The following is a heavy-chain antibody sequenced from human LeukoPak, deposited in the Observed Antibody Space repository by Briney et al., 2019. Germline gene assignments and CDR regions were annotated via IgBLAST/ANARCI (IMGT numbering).Heavy chain of an antibody. CDR2: INPDGGIT. CDR3: ATGRSGYAY. CDR1: GFTFNNYW. J-gene: IGHJ4*02. D-gene: IGHD5-12*01. Sequence: PGGSLRLSCAASGFTFNNYWMHWVRQVPGKGLVWVSRINPDGGITSYADSVRGRFTISRDNAKNTMSLQMNSLRAEDTAVYYCATGRSGYAYWGQGTMVTVSS. V-gene: IGHV3-74*01.